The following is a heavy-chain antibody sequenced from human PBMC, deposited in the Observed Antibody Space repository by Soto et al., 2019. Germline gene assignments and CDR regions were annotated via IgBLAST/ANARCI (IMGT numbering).Heavy chain of an antibody. CDR2: ISGRGDST. V-gene: IGHV3-23*01. D-gene: IGHD3-10*01. CDR1: GFTFSSYA. J-gene: IGHJ4*02. CDR3: AKATGRSAWTFDY. Sequence: LRLSCTASGFTFSSYAMSWVRQTPGKGLEWVSGISGRGDSTYYADSVKGRFTISRDNSKNTLFLQMNSLRAEDTAVYYCAKATGRSAWTFDYWGQGTLVTVSS.